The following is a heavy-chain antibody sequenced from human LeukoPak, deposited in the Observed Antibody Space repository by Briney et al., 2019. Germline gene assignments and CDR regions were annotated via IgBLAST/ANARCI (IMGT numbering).Heavy chain of an antibody. Sequence: GGSLRLSCAASGFTFSSYSMNWVRQAPGKGLEWVSSISSSSSYIYYADSVKGRFTISRDNAKNSLYLQMNSLRAEDTAVYYCARDPEYSGSYYVDYWGQGTLVTVSS. CDR3: ARDPEYSGSYYVDY. CDR1: GFTFSSYS. CDR2: ISSSSSYI. J-gene: IGHJ4*02. V-gene: IGHV3-21*01. D-gene: IGHD1-26*01.